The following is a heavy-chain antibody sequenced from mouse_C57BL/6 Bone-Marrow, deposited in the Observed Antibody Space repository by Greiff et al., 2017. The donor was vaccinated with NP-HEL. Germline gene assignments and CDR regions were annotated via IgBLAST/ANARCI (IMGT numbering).Heavy chain of an antibody. Sequence: DVKLQESGPVLVKPGASVKMSCKASGYTFTDYYMNWVKQSHGKSLEWIGVINPYNGGTSYNQKFKGKATLTVDKSSSTAYMELNSLTSEDSAVYYCAGDYYGSSFDYWGQGTTLTVSS. J-gene: IGHJ2*01. CDR3: AGDYYGSSFDY. V-gene: IGHV1-19*01. D-gene: IGHD1-1*01. CDR1: GYTFTDYY. CDR2: INPYNGGT.